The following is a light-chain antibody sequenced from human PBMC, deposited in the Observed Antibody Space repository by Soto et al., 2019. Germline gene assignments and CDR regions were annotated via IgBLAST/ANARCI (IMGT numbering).Light chain of an antibody. J-gene: IGKJ1*01. Sequence: EIVLTQSPGTLSLSPGERATLSCRASQSVNSNYLAWYQQKPGQGPRLLMYGTSSRATGIPDRFSGSGSGTDFTLTISRLEPEDFAVYYCEQYDNSHLTCGQGTKVESK. CDR2: GTS. CDR3: EQYDNSHLT. CDR1: QSVNSNY. V-gene: IGKV3-20*01.